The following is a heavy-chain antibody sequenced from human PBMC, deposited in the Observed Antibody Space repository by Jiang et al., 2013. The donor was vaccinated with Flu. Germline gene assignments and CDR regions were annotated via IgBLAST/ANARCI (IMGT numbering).Heavy chain of an antibody. CDR2: IIPIFGTA. CDR3: ARDRLDLAARRGVDYFDL. J-gene: IGHJ2*01. CDR1: GGTFSSYA. Sequence: GAEVKKPGSSVKVSCKASGGTFSSYAISWVRQAPGQGLEWMGGIIPIFGTANYAQKFQGRVTITADESTSTAYMELSSLRSEDTAVYYCARDRLDLAARRGVDYFDLWGRGTLVTVSS. V-gene: IGHV1-69*01. D-gene: IGHD6-6*01.